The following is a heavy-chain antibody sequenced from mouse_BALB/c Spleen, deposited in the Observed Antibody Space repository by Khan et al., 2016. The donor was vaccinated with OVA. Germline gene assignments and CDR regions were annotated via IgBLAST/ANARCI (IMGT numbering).Heavy chain of an antibody. D-gene: IGHD2-10*01. Sequence: QIQLVQSGPELKKPGATVKISCKASGYTFTKSGMNWVKQAPGKGLKWMGWINTYTGEPTYADDFKGRFAFSLETSASTAYLQITNLKNEDTATDWCARYTYCAGVMDKWGQGTSVTVAA. V-gene: IGHV9-3-1*01. CDR1: GYTFTKSG. CDR2: INTYTGEP. CDR3: ARYTYCAGVMDK. J-gene: IGHJ4*01.